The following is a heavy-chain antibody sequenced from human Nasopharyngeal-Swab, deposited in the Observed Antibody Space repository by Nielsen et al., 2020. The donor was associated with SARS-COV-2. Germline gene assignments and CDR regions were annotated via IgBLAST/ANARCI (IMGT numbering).Heavy chain of an antibody. J-gene: IGHJ5*02. V-gene: IGHV4-61*01. CDR1: GGSVSSGSYY. D-gene: IGHD2-15*01. CDR3: ARADGRFVNWFDP. CDR2: IYYSGST. Sequence: GSLRLSCTLSGGSVSSGSYYWSWIRQPPGKGLEWIGYIYYSGSTNYNPSLKSRVTISVDTSKNQFSLKLSSVTAADTAVYYCARADGRFVNWFDPWGQGTLVTVSS.